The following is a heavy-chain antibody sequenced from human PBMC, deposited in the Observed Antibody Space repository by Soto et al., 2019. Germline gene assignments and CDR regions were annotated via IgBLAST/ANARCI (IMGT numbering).Heavy chain of an antibody. CDR3: ARVITTTVSYYFDY. V-gene: IGHV4-30-4*01. Sequence: PSETLSLTCTVSGGSISSGDYYWSWIRQPPGKGLEWIGYIYYSGSTYYNPSLKSRVTISVDTSKNQFSLKLSSVTAADTAVYYCARVITTTVSYYFDYWGQGTLVTVSS. D-gene: IGHD4-17*01. CDR2: IYYSGST. J-gene: IGHJ4*02. CDR1: GGSISSGDYY.